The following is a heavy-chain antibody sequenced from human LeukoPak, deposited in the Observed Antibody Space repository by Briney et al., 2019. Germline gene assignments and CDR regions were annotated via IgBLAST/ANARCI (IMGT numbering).Heavy chain of an antibody. D-gene: IGHD2-15*01. CDR1: GFTFSTYS. J-gene: IGHJ4*02. CDR2: ISPDSNYK. V-gene: IGHV3-21*01. CDR3: VKMLNGGHAHAALDY. Sequence: GGSLRLSCAASGFTFSTYSMNWLRLAPGKGLEWVSSISPDSNYKYYVDSVKGRFTISRDNAKSSLYLQMNSLRAEDTAVYHCVKMLNGGHAHAALDYWGQGTLVTVSS.